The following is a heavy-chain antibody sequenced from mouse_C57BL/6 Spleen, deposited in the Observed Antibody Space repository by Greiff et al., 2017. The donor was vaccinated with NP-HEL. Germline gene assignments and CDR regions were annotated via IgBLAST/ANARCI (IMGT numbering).Heavy chain of an antibody. Sequence: EVHLVESGPGMVKPSQSLSLTCTVTGYSITSGYDWHWIRHFPGNKLEWMGYISYSGSTNYNPSLKSRISITHDTSKNHFFLKLNSVTTEDTATYYCARGGDGSSLFAYWGQGTLVTVSA. J-gene: IGHJ3*01. D-gene: IGHD1-1*01. CDR1: GYSITSGYD. CDR2: ISYSGST. V-gene: IGHV3-1*01. CDR3: ARGGDGSSLFAY.